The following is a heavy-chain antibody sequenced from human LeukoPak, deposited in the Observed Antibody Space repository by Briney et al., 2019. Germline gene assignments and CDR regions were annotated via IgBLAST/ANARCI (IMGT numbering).Heavy chain of an antibody. CDR1: GGSISSGSYY. CDR2: IYTSGST. D-gene: IGHD6-6*01. Sequence: PSETLSLTCTVSGGSISSGSYYWSWIRQPAGKGLEWIGRIYTSGSTNYNPSLKSRVTISVDTSKNQFSLKLSSVTAADTAVYYCARESIAARPEIYYYYMDVWGKGITVTVSS. CDR3: ARESIAARPEIYYYYMDV. V-gene: IGHV4-61*02. J-gene: IGHJ6*03.